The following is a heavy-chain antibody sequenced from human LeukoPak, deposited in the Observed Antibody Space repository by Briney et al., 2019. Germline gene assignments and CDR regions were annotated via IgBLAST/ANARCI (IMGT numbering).Heavy chain of an antibody. CDR3: ARGKDRELLSSEWLFDY. V-gene: IGHV1-8*01. D-gene: IGHD2-2*01. CDR1: VYTFPRYE. CDR2: MNPNSGNT. Sequence: SDKVSHKASVYTFPRYEINGVRQATGQGLEGTGWMNPNSGNTRYAQKFQGRVTMTRNTSISTAYMELSSLRSEDTAVYYCARGKDRELLSSEWLFDYWGQGTLVTVSS. J-gene: IGHJ4*02.